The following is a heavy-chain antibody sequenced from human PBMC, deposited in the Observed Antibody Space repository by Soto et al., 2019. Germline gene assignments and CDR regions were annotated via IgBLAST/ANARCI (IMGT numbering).Heavy chain of an antibody. CDR3: ARNMDYYYGRGSGNGHGV. J-gene: IGHJ6*02. D-gene: IGHD3-10*02. CDR2: INPKFGDT. CDR1: GYTFTAYY. V-gene: IGHV1-2*02. Sequence: QVQLVQSGAEVKEPGDSVRVSCEASGYTFTAYYIHWVRQAPGQGLEWMGWINPKFGDTTYAQDLQGRVSMPRDMSISTVYMELSRLTSDDTAIYYCARNMDYYYGRGSGNGHGVWGQGTTVTVFS.